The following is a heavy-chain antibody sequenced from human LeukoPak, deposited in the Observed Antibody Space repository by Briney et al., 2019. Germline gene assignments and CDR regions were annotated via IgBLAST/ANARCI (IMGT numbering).Heavy chain of an antibody. V-gene: IGHV4-4*02. D-gene: IGHD6-6*01. J-gene: IGHJ4*02. CDR2: IYHSGST. CDR3: EASNEYSSSSSFDY. Sequence: PSGTLSLTCAVSGGSISSSNWWSWVRQPPGKGLEWFGEIYHSGSTNYTPSLKSRVTISVDKSTNQFSLKLSSATAADTAVYYSEASNEYSSSSSFDYWGQGTLVTVSS. CDR1: GGSISSSNW.